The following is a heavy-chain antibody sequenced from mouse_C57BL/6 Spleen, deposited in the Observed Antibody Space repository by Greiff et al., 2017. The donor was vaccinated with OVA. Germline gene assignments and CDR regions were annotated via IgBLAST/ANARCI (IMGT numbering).Heavy chain of an antibody. CDR2: ISSGSSTI. J-gene: IGHJ2*01. CDR3: ARPRSSYYFDY. CDR1: GFTFSDYG. V-gene: IGHV5-17*01. Sequence: EVMLVESGGGLVKPGGSLKLSCAASGFTFSDYGMHWVRQAPEQGLEWVAYISSGSSTIYYADTVKGRFTISRDNAKNTLFLQMTSLRSEDTAMYYCARPRSSYYFDYWGQGTTLTVSS.